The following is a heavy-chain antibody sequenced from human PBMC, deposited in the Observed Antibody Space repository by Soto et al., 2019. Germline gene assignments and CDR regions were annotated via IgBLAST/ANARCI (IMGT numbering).Heavy chain of an antibody. J-gene: IGHJ6*02. CDR2: INPISGTS. D-gene: IGHD2-21*02. CDR3: AREVVVTVTRNYDCMDV. CDR1: GYTFTGYY. V-gene: IGHV1-46*01. Sequence: ASVKVSCKASGYTFTGYYMHWVRQAPGQGPEWMGVINPISGTSTYAQKFQGRVTMTRDTSTSTVYMELSSLRSEDTAVYYCAREVVVTVTRNYDCMDVWGHGTTVTVSS.